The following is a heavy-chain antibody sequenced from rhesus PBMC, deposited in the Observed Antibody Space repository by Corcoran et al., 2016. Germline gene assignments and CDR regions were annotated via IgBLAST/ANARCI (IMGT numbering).Heavy chain of an antibody. Sequence: QVQLQESGPGLVKPSETLSLTCAVSGGSVSSSNWWSWIRQPPGKGLEWIGYISGSSGSPYYHPSLKSRVAISTDTSKNQFSLKRSSVTAADTAVYYCTRDTVTKGFDYWGQGVLVTVSS. J-gene: IGHJ4*01. CDR2: ISGSSGSP. CDR3: TRDTVTKGFDY. CDR1: GGSVSSSNW. D-gene: IGHD4-23*01. V-gene: IGHV4-65*01.